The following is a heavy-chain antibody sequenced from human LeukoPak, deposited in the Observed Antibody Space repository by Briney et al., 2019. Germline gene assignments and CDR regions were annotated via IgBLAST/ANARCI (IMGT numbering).Heavy chain of an antibody. Sequence: PGGSLRLSCAGSGFSFSVYALAWVRQAPGKGLEWVSAISGRGGVTHYADSVKGRFTIYGDNSTNTLYLQMNSVSVEDTAIYYCAKALGANQLLRPVSFDPRGQGTRVIVSS. CDR3: AKALGANQLLRPVSFDP. V-gene: IGHV3-23*01. D-gene: IGHD2-2*01. CDR1: GFSFSVYA. J-gene: IGHJ5*02. CDR2: ISGRGGVT.